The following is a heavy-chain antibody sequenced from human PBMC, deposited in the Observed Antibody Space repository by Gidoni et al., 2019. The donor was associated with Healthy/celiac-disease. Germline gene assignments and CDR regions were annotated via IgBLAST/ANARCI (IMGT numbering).Heavy chain of an antibody. CDR2: IWYAGSNK. J-gene: IGHJ4*02. CDR1: GFTFRSYG. V-gene: IGHV3-33*01. CDR3: AREGVVDIVATYFGY. D-gene: IGHD5-12*01. Sequence: QVQLVESGGGVVQPGRSVRLACAATGFTFRSYGMLWVRQAPGKGLGWVAVIWYAGSNKYYADSVKGRFTISRDNSKNTLYLQMNSLRAEDTAVYYCAREGVVDIVATYFGYWGQGTLVTVSS.